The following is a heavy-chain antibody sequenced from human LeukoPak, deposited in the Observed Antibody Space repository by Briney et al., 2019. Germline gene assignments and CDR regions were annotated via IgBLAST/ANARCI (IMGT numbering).Heavy chain of an antibody. CDR2: ITGSGTNT. D-gene: IGHD3-9*01. J-gene: IGHJ5*02. CDR1: GFTFSNYA. V-gene: IGHV3-23*01. CDR3: VIWGDYDVLTGYYVPDH. Sequence: GASLRLSCVASGFTFSNYAMSWVRQAPGKGLEWVSAITGSGTNTYYADSLKGRFTISRDNSKNTVFLQMNSLRHVDTAIYYCVIWGDYDVLTGYYVPDHWGQGTLVTVSS.